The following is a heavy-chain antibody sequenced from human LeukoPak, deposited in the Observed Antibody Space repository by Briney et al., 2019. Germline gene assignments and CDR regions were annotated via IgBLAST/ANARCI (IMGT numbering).Heavy chain of an antibody. CDR2: INHSGST. V-gene: IGHV4-34*01. Sequence: SETLSLTCAVYGGSFSGYYWSWIRQPPGKGLEWIGEINHSGSTNYNPSLKSRVTISVDTSKNQFPLKLSSVTAADTAVYYCARSTRYYGSGYWGQGTLVTVSS. J-gene: IGHJ4*02. CDR3: ARSTRYYGSGY. CDR1: GGSFSGYY. D-gene: IGHD3-10*01.